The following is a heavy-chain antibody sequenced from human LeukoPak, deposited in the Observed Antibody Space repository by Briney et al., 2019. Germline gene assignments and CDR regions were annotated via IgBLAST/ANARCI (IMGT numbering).Heavy chain of an antibody. Sequence: SETLSLTCTVSGGSISSYYWSWIRQPPGKGLEWIAYIYTSGSTNYNPSLKSRVTMSVDTSKNQFSLKLSSVTAADTAVYYCAREGVGATKGLYYYYYMDVWGKGTTVTVSS. V-gene: IGHV4-4*08. CDR1: GGSISSYY. CDR2: IYTSGST. J-gene: IGHJ6*03. D-gene: IGHD1-26*01. CDR3: AREGVGATKGLYYYYYMDV.